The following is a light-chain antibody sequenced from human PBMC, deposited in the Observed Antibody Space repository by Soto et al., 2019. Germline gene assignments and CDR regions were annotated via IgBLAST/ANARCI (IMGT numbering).Light chain of an antibody. Sequence: DIQMTQSPSSVSASVGDRVTITCRASQGVGSWLAWYQQKPGKAPNLLIYGASNLHSGVPSRFSGSGSRTQFALTIRSLQPENFAAYFCQQTNSFPFTFGQGNRLEIK. CDR2: GAS. J-gene: IGKJ2*01. CDR3: QQTNSFPFT. CDR1: QGVGSW. V-gene: IGKV1-12*01.